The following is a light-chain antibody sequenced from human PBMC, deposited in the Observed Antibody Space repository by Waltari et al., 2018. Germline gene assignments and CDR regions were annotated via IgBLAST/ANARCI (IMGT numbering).Light chain of an antibody. V-gene: IGKV3-15*01. CDR2: GAS. J-gene: IGKJ5*01. CDR1: QSVSSN. Sequence: EIVMTQSPATLSVSPGARATLSCRASQSVSSNLAWYQQKPGQAPRLLIYGASTRATGITARFSGSGSGTEFTLTISSLQSEDFAVYYCQQYNNWLPITFGQGTRLEIK. CDR3: QQYNNWLPIT.